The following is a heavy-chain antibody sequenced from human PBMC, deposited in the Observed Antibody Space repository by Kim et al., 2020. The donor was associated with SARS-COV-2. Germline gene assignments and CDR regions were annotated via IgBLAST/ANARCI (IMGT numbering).Heavy chain of an antibody. CDR2: IYPGDSDT. Sequence: GESLKISCKGSGYSFTSYWIGWVRQMPGKGLEWMGIIYPGDSDTRYSPSFQGQVTISADKSISTAYLQWSSLKASDTAMYYCARHGPLDYDFWSGYFPSYYYYYYGMDVWGQGTTVTVSS. D-gene: IGHD3-3*01. V-gene: IGHV5-51*01. CDR1: GYSFTSYW. CDR3: ARHGPLDYDFWSGYFPSYYYYYYGMDV. J-gene: IGHJ6*02.